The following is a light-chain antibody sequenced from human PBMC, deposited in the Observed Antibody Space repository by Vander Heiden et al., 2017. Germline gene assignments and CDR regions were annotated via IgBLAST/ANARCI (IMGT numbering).Light chain of an antibody. CDR2: GAS. J-gene: IGKJ2*01. Sequence: EIVLTQSPGTLSLSPGARATLSCRASQSVSSSYLAWYQQKPGQAPRLRIFGASSRATGIPDRFSGSGSGTDFTLTISRLEPEDFALYYCQHYGSSPYTFGQGTKLEIK. V-gene: IGKV3-20*01. CDR1: QSVSSSY. CDR3: QHYGSSPYT.